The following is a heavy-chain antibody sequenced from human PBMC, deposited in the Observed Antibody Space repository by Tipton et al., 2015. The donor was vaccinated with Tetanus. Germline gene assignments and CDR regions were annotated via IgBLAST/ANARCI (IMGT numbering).Heavy chain of an antibody. CDR1: GGSISSGGYF. CDR3: ARDQGGGRVVRLNWLDP. V-gene: IGHV4-31*02. J-gene: IGHJ5*02. Sequence: GLVKPSQTLSLTCSVSGGSISSGGYFWNWIRQRPGKGPEWIGYIYYSGDTYYNPSLKSRVSMSVDTSKNQFSLNLTSVTAADTAVYYCARDQGGGRVVRLNWLDPWGQGTLVTVSS. D-gene: IGHD6-6*01. CDR2: IYYSGDT.